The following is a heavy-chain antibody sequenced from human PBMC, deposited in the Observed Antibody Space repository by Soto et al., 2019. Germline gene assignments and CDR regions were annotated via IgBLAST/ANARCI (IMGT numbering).Heavy chain of an antibody. V-gene: IGHV1-69*13. CDR3: ARGGRAIVATRRATSGRYYYYGMDV. Sequence: SVKVSCKASGGTFSSYAISWVRQAPGQGLEWMGGIIPIFGTANYAQKFQGRVTITADESTSTAYMELSSLRSEDTAVYYCARGGRAIVATRRATSGRYYYYGMDVWGQGTTVTSP. CDR2: IIPIFGTA. D-gene: IGHD5-12*01. J-gene: IGHJ6*02. CDR1: GGTFSSYA.